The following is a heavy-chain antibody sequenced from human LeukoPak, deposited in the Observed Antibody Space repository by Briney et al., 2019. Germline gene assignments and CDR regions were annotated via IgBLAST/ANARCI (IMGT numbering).Heavy chain of an antibody. J-gene: IGHJ4*02. Sequence: QPGGSLRLSCAASEFTFSSYEMNWVRQAPGKGLEWVSYISSSGSTIYYADSVKGRFTISRDNAKNSLYLQMNSLRAEDTAVYYCARTTVTTPGGYDYWGQGTLVTVSS. D-gene: IGHD4-17*01. CDR2: ISSSGSTI. CDR3: ARTTVTTPGGYDY. V-gene: IGHV3-48*03. CDR1: EFTFSSYE.